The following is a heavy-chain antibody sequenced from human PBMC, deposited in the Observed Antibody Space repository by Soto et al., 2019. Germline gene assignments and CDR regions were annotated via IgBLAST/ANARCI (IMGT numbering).Heavy chain of an antibody. Sequence: PGESLKISCTGSGYAFTSYWIAWVRQMPGKGLEWMGIIYPGDSDTRYSPSFQGQVTISADKSISTAYLQWSSLKASDTAMYYCARRMRGNQLLIYGGYGMDVWGQGTTVTVSS. CDR3: ARRMRGNQLLIYGGYGMDV. J-gene: IGHJ6*02. CDR1: GYAFTSYW. D-gene: IGHD2-2*01. V-gene: IGHV5-51*01. CDR2: IYPGDSDT.